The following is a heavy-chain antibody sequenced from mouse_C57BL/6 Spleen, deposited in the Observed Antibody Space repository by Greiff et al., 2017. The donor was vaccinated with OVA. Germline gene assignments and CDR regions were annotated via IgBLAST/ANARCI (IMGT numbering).Heavy chain of an antibody. J-gene: IGHJ1*03. Sequence: VQGVESGAELARPGASVKMSCKASGYTFTSYTMHWVKQRPGQGLEWIGYITPSSGYTKYNQKFKDKATLTADTSSSTAYMQLNSLTSDDSSVYYGAKNYSSSSDHWYFDDWGTGTTVTVSS. CDR3: AKNYSSSSDHWYFDD. CDR2: ITPSSGYT. CDR1: GYTFTSYT. D-gene: IGHD1-3*01. V-gene: IGHV1-4*01.